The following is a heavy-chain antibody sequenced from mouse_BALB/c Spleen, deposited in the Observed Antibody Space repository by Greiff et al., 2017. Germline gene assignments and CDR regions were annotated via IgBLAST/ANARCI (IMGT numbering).Heavy chain of an antibody. CDR1: GFTFSSFG. V-gene: IGHV5-17*02. Sequence: EVKLVESGGGLVQPGGSRKLSCAASGFTFSSFGMHWVRQAPEKGLEWVAYISSGSSTIYYADTVKGRFTISRDNPKNTLFLQMTSLRSEDTAMYYCAREGRYDSNYFDYWGQGNTLTVSS. J-gene: IGHJ2*01. D-gene: IGHD2-14*01. CDR2: ISSGSSTI. CDR3: AREGRYDSNYFDY.